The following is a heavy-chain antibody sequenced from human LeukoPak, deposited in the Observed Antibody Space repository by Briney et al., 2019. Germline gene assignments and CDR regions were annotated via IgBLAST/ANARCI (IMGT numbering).Heavy chain of an antibody. V-gene: IGHV3-23*01. J-gene: IGHJ4*02. CDR3: AKFSRGGSYGFDY. CDR2: ISGSGGST. CDR1: GLTFSIYA. Sequence: GGSLRLSCAASGLTFSIYAMSWVRQAPGKGLEWVSAISGSGGSTYYADSVKGRFTISRDNSKNTLYLQMNSLRAEDTAVYYCAKFSRGGSYGFDYWGQGTLVTVSS. D-gene: IGHD5-18*01.